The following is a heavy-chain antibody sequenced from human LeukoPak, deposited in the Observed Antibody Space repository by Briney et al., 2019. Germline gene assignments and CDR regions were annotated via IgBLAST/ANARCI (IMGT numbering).Heavy chain of an antibody. J-gene: IGHJ2*01. CDR2: IYYSGST. CDR3: ARTSVGVNWYFDL. V-gene: IGHV4-61*08. D-gene: IGHD1-26*01. CDR1: GGSISSGAYY. Sequence: SQTLSLTCTVSGGSISSGAYYWNWIRQHPGKGLEWIGFIYYSGSTNYNPSLKSRVTISVDTSKNQFSLKLSSVTAADTAVYYCARTSVGVNWYFDLWGRGTLVTVSS.